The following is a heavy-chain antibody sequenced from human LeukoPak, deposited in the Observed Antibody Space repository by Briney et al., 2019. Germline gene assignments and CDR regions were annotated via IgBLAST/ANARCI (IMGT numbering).Heavy chain of an antibody. Sequence: QPGGSLRLSCAASGFTFSSYWMHWVRQAPGKGLVWVSVIYSGGSTYYADSVKGRFTISRDNSKNTLYLQMNSLRAEDTAVYYCARFTVRAFDYWGQGTLVTVSS. CDR3: ARFTVRAFDY. D-gene: IGHD3-10*01. CDR2: IYSGGST. V-gene: IGHV3-66*02. J-gene: IGHJ4*02. CDR1: GFTFSSYW.